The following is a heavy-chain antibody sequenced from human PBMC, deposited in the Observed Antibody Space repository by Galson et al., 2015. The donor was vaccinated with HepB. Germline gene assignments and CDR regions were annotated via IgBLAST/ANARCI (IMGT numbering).Heavy chain of an antibody. Sequence: SLRLSCAASGFTFNIYGMHWVRQAPGKGLEWVAYVSYDGSNKNYADSVKGRFTVSRDNSRNTLSLEMNSLRAEDTAVYYCTKKGSDREYGGAIHYWGQGTLVTVSS. CDR1: GFTFNIYG. CDR3: TKKGSDREYGGAIHY. CDR2: VSYDGSNK. D-gene: IGHD4-23*01. V-gene: IGHV3-30*18. J-gene: IGHJ4*02.